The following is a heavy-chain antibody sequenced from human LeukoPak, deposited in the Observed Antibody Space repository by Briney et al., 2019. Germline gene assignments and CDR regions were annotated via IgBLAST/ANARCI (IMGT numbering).Heavy chain of an antibody. CDR2: INHSGSA. D-gene: IGHD6-6*01. CDR1: GGSFSGYY. J-gene: IGHJ4*02. V-gene: IGHV4-34*01. Sequence: PSETLSLTCAVSGGSFSGYYWTWIRQPPGKGLEWIGEINHSGSANYNPSLMSRVTISLDTSKNHFSLNLSSVTAADTAVYYCARHTYARPFDFWGQGTLVTVSS. CDR3: ARHTYARPFDF.